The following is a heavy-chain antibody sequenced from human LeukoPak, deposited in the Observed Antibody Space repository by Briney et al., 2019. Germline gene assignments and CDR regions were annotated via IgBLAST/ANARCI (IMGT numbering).Heavy chain of an antibody. J-gene: IGHJ4*02. CDR3: AKDGYRGIQLDY. CDR2: ISYDGSNK. CDR1: GFTFSSYG. V-gene: IGHV3-30*18. D-gene: IGHD5-18*01. Sequence: GRSLRLSCAASGFTFSSYGMHWVRQAPGKGLEWVAVISYDGSNKYYADSVKGRFTISRDNSKNTLYLQMNSLRAEDTAVYYCAKDGYRGIQLDYWGQGTLVTVSS.